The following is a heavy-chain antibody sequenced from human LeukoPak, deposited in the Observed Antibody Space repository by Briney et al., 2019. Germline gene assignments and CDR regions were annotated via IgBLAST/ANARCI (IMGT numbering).Heavy chain of an antibody. J-gene: IGHJ4*02. Sequence: PSETLSLTCTVYGGSFSGYDWSWIRQPPGKGLEWIVEINHSGSTNHNPSLKSRVTISVDKSKNQFSQKVSSVTAADTAVYYCARVYCSSTSCYAWDFWGQGTLVTVSS. CDR3: ARVYCSSTSCYAWDF. CDR1: GGSFSGYD. D-gene: IGHD2-2*01. V-gene: IGHV4-34*01. CDR2: INHSGST.